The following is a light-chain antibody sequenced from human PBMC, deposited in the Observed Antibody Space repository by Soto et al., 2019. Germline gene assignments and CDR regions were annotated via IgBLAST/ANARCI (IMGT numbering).Light chain of an antibody. V-gene: IGLV1-51*01. Sequence: QSLLTQPPSVSAAPGQWVTISCTGNNSDVGNNFVSWYQHFPGTAPKLLIYDTNKRPSEITDRFSGSKTGTSATLVITGLQPGDEADYYCSSCASSRSAVIFGGGTKLTVL. CDR3: SSCASSRSAVI. J-gene: IGLJ2*01. CDR2: DTN. CDR1: NSDVGNNF.